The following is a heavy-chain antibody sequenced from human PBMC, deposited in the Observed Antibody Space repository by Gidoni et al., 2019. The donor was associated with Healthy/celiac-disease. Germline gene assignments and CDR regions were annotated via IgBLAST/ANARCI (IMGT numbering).Heavy chain of an antibody. D-gene: IGHD3-3*01. V-gene: IGHV4-34*01. Sequence: QVQLQQWGAGLLKPSETLPLTFAVYGGSFTVYYWSWIRQPPGKGLEWIGEINHSGSTNYNPSLKSRVTISVDTSKNQFSLKLSSVTAADTAVYYCASLHSITIFGVVTFRWFDPWGQGTLVTVSS. CDR2: INHSGST. CDR3: ASLHSITIFGVVTFRWFDP. CDR1: GGSFTVYY. J-gene: IGHJ5*02.